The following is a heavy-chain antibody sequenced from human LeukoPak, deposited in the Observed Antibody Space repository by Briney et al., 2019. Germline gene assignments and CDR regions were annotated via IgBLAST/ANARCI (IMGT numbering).Heavy chain of an antibody. Sequence: GGSLRLSCAASGFTFSSYSMNWVRQAPGKGLEWVSYISSSSSTIYYADSVKGRFTISRDNSKNTPYLQMNSLRAEDTAVYYCAVGGYSYGYWGQGTLVTVSS. V-gene: IGHV3-48*01. CDR1: GFTFSSYS. D-gene: IGHD5-18*01. J-gene: IGHJ4*02. CDR2: ISSSSSTI. CDR3: AVGGYSYGY.